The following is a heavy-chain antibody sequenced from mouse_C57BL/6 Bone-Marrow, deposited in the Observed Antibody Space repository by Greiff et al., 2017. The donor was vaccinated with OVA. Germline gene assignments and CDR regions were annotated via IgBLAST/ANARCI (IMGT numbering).Heavy chain of an antibody. J-gene: IGHJ3*01. D-gene: IGHD2-4*01. V-gene: IGHV6-3*01. CDR3: TVYYDYGRFAY. CDR1: GFTFSNYW. Sequence: EVKLEESGGGLVQPGGSMKLSCVASGFTFSNYWMNWVRQSPEKGLEWVAQIRLKSDNYATHYAESVKGRFTISRDDSKSSVYLQMNNLRAEDTGIYYCTVYYDYGRFAYWGQGTLVTVSA. CDR2: IRLKSDNYAT.